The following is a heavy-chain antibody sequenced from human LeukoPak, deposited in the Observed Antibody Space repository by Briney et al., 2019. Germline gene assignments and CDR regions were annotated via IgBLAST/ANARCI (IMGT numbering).Heavy chain of an antibody. CDR1: GFTFSSYS. D-gene: IGHD4-17*01. Sequence: GGSLRLSCAASGFTFSSYSMNWVRQAPGKGLGWVSYISSSSSTIYYADSVKGRFTISRDNAKNSLYLQMNSLRAEDTAVYYCARDLGPGDYVNPVDYWGQGTLVTVSS. J-gene: IGHJ4*02. CDR2: ISSSSSTI. CDR3: ARDLGPGDYVNPVDY. V-gene: IGHV3-48*01.